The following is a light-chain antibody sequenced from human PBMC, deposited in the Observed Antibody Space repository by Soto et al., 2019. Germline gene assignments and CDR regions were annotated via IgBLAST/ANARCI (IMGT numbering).Light chain of an antibody. CDR3: QQYGSSPWT. CDR1: QSVSSSF. J-gene: IGKJ1*01. Sequence: EIVLTQSPGTLSLSPGERATLSCRASQSVSSSFLAWYQQKPGQAPRLLIYGAFIRATGIPDRISGSGSGTDFTLTISRVEPDDFAVYYCQQYGSSPWTFGQGTKVEIK. V-gene: IGKV3-20*01. CDR2: GAF.